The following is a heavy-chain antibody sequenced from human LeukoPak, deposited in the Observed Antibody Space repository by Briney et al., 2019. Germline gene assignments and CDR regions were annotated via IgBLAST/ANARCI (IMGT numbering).Heavy chain of an antibody. D-gene: IGHD6-13*01. Sequence: RGSLRLSCAASGFTFSYFEMNWVRQAPGKGLEWISYISSSGSSIYYADSVEGRFAISRDDAKSSFYLQMNGLRAEDTAIYYCVSRSSWTYYMDVWGKGITVSVSS. J-gene: IGHJ6*03. CDR1: GFTFSYFE. CDR2: ISSSGSSI. CDR3: VSRSSWTYYMDV. V-gene: IGHV3-48*03.